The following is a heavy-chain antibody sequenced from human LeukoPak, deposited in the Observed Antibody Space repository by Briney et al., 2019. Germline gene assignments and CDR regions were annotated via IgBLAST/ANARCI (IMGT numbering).Heavy chain of an antibody. D-gene: IGHD1-26*01. Sequence: GGSLRLSCAASGFTFSSYAMSWVRQAPGKGLEWVSAISGSGGSTYYADSVKGRFTISRDNSKNTLYLQMNSLRAEDTAVYYCARDHIVGATLDGMDVWGQGTTVTVSS. CDR2: ISGSGGST. J-gene: IGHJ6*02. V-gene: IGHV3-23*01. CDR1: GFTFSSYA. CDR3: ARDHIVGATLDGMDV.